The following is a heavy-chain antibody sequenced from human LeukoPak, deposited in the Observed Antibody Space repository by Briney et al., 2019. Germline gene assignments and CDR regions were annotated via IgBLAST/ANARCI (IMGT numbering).Heavy chain of an antibody. CDR1: GGSISSYY. J-gene: IGHJ6*02. Sequence: SETLSLTCTVPGGSISSYYWSWIRQPPGKGLEWIGYIYYSGSTNYNPSLKSRVTISVDTSKNQFSLKLSSVTAADTAVYYCARAPGIAVAGIPGYYYGMDVWGQGTTVTVSS. CDR3: ARAPGIAVAGIPGYYYGMDV. CDR2: IYYSGST. D-gene: IGHD6-19*01. V-gene: IGHV4-59*01.